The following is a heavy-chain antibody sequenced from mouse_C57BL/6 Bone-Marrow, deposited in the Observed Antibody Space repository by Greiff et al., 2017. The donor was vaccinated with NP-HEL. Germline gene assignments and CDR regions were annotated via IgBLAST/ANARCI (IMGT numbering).Heavy chain of an antibody. V-gene: IGHV3-6*01. CDR2: ISYDGSN. D-gene: IGHD3-2*02. J-gene: IGHJ3*01. Sequence: EVQLQESGPGLVKPSQSLSLTCSVTGYSITSGYYWNWIRQFPGNKLEWMGYISYDGSNNYNPSLKNRISITRDTSKNQFFLKLNSVTTEDTATYYCARDLASSGPFAYWGQGTLVTVSA. CDR1: GYSITSGYY. CDR3: ARDLASSGPFAY.